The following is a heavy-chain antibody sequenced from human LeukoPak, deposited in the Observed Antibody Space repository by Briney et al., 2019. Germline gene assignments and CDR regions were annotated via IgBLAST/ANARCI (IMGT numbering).Heavy chain of an antibody. CDR1: GFTFSSYA. Sequence: GGSLRLSCAASGFTFSSYAMSWVRQAPGKGLEWVSVISNSAGSTFYADSVKGRFTISRDNSKNTLYLQMNSLRAEDTAVYYCAKDLGSSGWHLDYWGQGTMVTVSS. V-gene: IGHV3-23*01. J-gene: IGHJ4*02. D-gene: IGHD6-19*01. CDR3: AKDLGSSGWHLDY. CDR2: ISNSAGST.